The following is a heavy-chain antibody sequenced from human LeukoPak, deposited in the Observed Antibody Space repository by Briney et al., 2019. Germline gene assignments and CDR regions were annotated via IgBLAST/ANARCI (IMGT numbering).Heavy chain of an antibody. CDR1: GGSISSSSYY. V-gene: IGHV4-61*01. D-gene: IGHD4-17*01. CDR2: IYYSGST. J-gene: IGHJ6*02. CDR3: ARDFPYGDASEGMDV. Sequence: SETLSLTCTVSGGSISSSSYYWSWIRQPPGKGLEWIGYIYYSGSTNYNPSLKSRVTISVDTSKNQFSLKLSSVTAEDTAVYYCARDFPYGDASEGMDVWGQGTTVTVSS.